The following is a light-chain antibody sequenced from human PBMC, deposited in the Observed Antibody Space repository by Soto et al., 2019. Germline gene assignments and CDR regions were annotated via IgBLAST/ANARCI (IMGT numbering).Light chain of an antibody. V-gene: IGKV3-20*01. CDR2: GAS. J-gene: IGKJ1*01. CDR1: QSVSSSY. Sequence: EIVLTQSPGTLSLSPGGRATLSCRASQSVSSSYLAWYQQKPGQAPRLLIYGASSRATGIPDRFSGSGSGTDFTLTISRLEPEDFAVYYCQQYGSSPRTFGHGTKVDIK. CDR3: QQYGSSPRT.